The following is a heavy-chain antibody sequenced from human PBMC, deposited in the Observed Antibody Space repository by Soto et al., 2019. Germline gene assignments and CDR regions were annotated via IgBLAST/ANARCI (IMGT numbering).Heavy chain of an antibody. CDR2: ISSSGGTI. Sequence: PGGSLRLSCAASGFTFSDYDMSWIRRAPGKGLEWVSYISSSGGTIYYADSVQARFTISRDNAKNSVVLQMNSLRAEDTAVYYCARDLWGYCGTDCYPLDVWGQGTTVTVSS. CDR3: ARDLWGYCGTDCYPLDV. D-gene: IGHD2-21*02. J-gene: IGHJ6*02. V-gene: IGHV3-11*01. CDR1: GFTFSDYD.